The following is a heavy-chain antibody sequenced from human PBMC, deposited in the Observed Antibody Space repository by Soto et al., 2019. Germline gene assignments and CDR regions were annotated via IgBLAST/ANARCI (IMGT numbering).Heavy chain of an antibody. CDR2: IDPSDSQT. V-gene: IGHV5-10-1*01. Sequence: PEESLKISCKGSVYSYAGSRITWFRQKPGKGLEWMGRIDPSDSQTYYSPSFRGHVTISVTKSITTVFLQWSSLRASDAAIYSCARQTSPRDGYNYPLFDYWGQGTPVTVSS. CDR1: VYSYAGSR. CDR3: ARQTSPRDGYNYPLFDY. J-gene: IGHJ4*02. D-gene: IGHD5-12*01.